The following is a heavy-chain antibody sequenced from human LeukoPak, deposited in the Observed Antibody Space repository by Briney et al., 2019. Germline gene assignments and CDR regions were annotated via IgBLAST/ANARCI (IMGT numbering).Heavy chain of an antibody. CDR3: ARDSVDVITGGHYYYMDV. Sequence: GESLKISCKGSGYSFTSYWIGWVRQMPGKGLEWMGIIYPGDSDTRYSPSFQGQVTISADKSISTAYLEVSGLRSDDTAVYYCARDSVDVITGGHYYYMDVWGKGTTVIVSS. D-gene: IGHD2-15*01. J-gene: IGHJ6*03. V-gene: IGHV5-51*01. CDR2: IYPGDSDT. CDR1: GYSFTSYW.